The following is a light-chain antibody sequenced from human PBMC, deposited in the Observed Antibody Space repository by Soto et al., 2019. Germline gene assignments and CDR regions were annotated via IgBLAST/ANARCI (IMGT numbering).Light chain of an antibody. V-gene: IGKV1-39*01. J-gene: IGKJ2*01. Sequence: DIQMTQSPSSLSASVGDRVTVSCRASQSINSYLNWYQQKPGKAPTLPIYSASSLEEGVPSRFSGSGSGTEFTLTISSLQPEDFATYSCQQTYTTPYTFGQGTKLEIK. CDR3: QQTYTTPYT. CDR2: SAS. CDR1: QSINSY.